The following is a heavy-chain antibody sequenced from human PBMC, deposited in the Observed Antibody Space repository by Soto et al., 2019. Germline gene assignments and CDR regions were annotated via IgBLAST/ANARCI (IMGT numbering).Heavy chain of an antibody. CDR1: GYTFTSYG. J-gene: IGHJ5*02. V-gene: IGHV1-18*01. D-gene: IGHD3-10*01. CDR2: ISAXNGNT. Sequence: QVQLVQSGAEVKKPGASVKVSCKASGYTFTSYGISWVRQAPGXXXXXXXWISAXNGNTNYAQKLQGRVTMTXDTSTSTXXXXXXXXXXDXTAVYYCARDYRYYGSGSSWFDPWGQGTLVTVSS. CDR3: ARDYRYYGSGSSWFDP.